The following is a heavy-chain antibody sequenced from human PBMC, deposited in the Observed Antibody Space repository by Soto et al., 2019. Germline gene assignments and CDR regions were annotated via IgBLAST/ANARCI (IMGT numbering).Heavy chain of an antibody. CDR2: ISGGGDTT. J-gene: IGHJ4*02. V-gene: IGHV3-23*01. CDR1: GFTFNNYA. Sequence: EVQLLESGGGLVQPGGSLRLSCAASGFTFNNYAMTWLRQAPGKGLEWVSAISGGGDTTSYADSVKGRFTVSRDGSKNTLYLQMSSLRAEDTVLYYCAKGRGGSGSLTPRVDFWGQGTLVTVSS. CDR3: AKGRGGSGSLTPRVDF. D-gene: IGHD3-10*01.